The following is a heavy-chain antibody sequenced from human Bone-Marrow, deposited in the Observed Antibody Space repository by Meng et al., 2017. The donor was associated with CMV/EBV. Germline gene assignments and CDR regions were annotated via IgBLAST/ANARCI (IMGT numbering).Heavy chain of an antibody. V-gene: IGHV1-69*02. CDR1: GGAFSSYT. CDR2: IIPILGIA. D-gene: IGHD2-15*01. Sequence: SCKCTGGAFSSYTIRWVRQAPGQGLEWMGRIIPILGIANYAQKFQGRVTMTADKSTSTAYMELRSLRSEDTAVYWCMLPLHYDGMDVWGQGTTVTVSS. J-gene: IGHJ6*02. CDR3: MLPLHYDGMDV.